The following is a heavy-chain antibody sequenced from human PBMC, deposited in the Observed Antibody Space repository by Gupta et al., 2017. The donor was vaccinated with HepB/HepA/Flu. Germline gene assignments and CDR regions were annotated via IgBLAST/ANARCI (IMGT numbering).Heavy chain of an antibody. Sequence: EVQLVESGGGLVQPGGSLRLSCAASGFTFSDYWMTWVRQAPGKGLEWVANIKQDGTEKNYVDSVKGRFTISRDNAKNLLYLQMNSLRAGDTAVYYCAREGYSYSWYAGYWGQGTLVTVSS. J-gene: IGHJ4*02. CDR3: AREGYSYSWYAGY. V-gene: IGHV3-7*01. D-gene: IGHD6-13*01. CDR2: IKQDGTEK. CDR1: GFTFSDYW.